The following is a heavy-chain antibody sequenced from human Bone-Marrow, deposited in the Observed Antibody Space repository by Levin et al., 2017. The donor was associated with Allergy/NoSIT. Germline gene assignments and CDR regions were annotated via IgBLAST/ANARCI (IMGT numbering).Heavy chain of an antibody. CDR1: GGSFSGYY. V-gene: IGHV4-34*01. J-gene: IGHJ3*02. Sequence: SETLSLTCAVYGGSFSGYYWSWIRQPPGKGLEWIGEINHSGSTNYNPSLKSRVTISVDTSKNQFSLKLSSVTAADTAVYYCARDGMVRGVKGAFDIWGQGTMVTVSS. CDR2: INHSGST. CDR3: ARDGMVRGVKGAFDI. D-gene: IGHD3-10*01.